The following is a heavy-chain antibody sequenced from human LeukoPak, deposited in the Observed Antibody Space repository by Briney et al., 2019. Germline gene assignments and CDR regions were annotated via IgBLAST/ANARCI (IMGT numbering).Heavy chain of an antibody. D-gene: IGHD3-16*01. V-gene: IGHV1-69*13. CDR1: GGTFSNYA. CDR3: ARPYGPRERVINWGAFDY. CDR2: IIPKFGTA. J-gene: IGHJ4*02. Sequence: SVKVSCKASGGTFSNYAVSWVRQAPGQGVEWMGGIIPKFGTANYAQKFQGRVTIIADESTSTVYMELNSLRSEDTAVYYCARPYGPRERVINWGAFDYWGQGTLVTVSS.